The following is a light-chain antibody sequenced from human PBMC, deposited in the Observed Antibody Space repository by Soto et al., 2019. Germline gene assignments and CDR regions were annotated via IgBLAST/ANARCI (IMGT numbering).Light chain of an antibody. CDR3: RQHRSKPPT. Sequence: DIQMTQSPSTLPASIGDRVIITCRASQSVDSWLAWYQHKPGKAPKLLIYKASRLPSGVPSRFSGGRSGTAVILPINRLQPDEFATYYCRQHRSKPPTFGQGTRVEIK. V-gene: IGKV1-5*03. CDR2: KAS. CDR1: QSVDSW. J-gene: IGKJ5*01.